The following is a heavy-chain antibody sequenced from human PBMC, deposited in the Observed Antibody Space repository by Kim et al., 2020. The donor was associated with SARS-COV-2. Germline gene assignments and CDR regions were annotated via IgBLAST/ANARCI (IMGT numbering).Heavy chain of an antibody. Sequence: CADSVKGRFTISRDNSKNTLYLQMNSLRAEDTAVYYCAKGRDGYPAPVDYWGQGTLVTVSS. V-gene: IGHV3-23*01. D-gene: IGHD5-12*01. J-gene: IGHJ4*02. CDR3: AKGRDGYPAPVDY.